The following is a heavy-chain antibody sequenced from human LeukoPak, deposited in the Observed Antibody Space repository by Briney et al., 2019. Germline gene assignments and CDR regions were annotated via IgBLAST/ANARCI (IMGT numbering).Heavy chain of an antibody. CDR3: ARLVPAAAKYNWFDP. CDR2: IYYSGST. J-gene: IGHJ5*02. CDR1: GGSISSGGYY. D-gene: IGHD2-2*01. V-gene: IGHV4-31*11. Sequence: SQTLSLTCAVSGGSISSGGYYWSWIRQHPGKGLEWIGYIYYSGSTYYNPSLKSRVTISVDTSKNQFSLKLSSVTAADTAVYYCARLVPAAAKYNWFDPWGQGTLVTVSS.